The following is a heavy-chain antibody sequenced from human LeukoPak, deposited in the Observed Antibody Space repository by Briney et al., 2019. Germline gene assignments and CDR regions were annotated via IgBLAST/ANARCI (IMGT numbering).Heavy chain of an antibody. CDR3: ARGGGYSYGALDY. CDR2: INSDGSST. J-gene: IGHJ4*02. D-gene: IGHD5-18*01. V-gene: IGHV3-74*01. Sequence: PGGSLRLSCAASGFTFSNYCIHWVRQAPGKGLVWVSRINSDGSSTSYADSVKGRFTISRDNPKNTLYLQMNSLRAEDTAVYYCARGGGYSYGALDYWGQGTLVTVSS. CDR1: GFTFSNYC.